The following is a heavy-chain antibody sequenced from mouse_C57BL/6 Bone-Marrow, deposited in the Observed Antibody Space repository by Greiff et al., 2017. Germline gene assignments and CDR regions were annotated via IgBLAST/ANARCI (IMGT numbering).Heavy chain of an antibody. V-gene: IGHV5-12*01. Sequence: EVQVVESGGGLVQPGGSLKLSCAASGFTFSDYYMYWVRQTPEKRLEWVAYISNGGGSTYYPDTVKGRFTISRDNAKNTLYLQLSRLKSEDTAMYYCARPLFYYGSSYDWYFDVWGTGTTVTVSS. J-gene: IGHJ1*03. CDR1: GFTFSDYY. CDR3: ARPLFYYGSSYDWYFDV. D-gene: IGHD1-1*01. CDR2: ISNGGGST.